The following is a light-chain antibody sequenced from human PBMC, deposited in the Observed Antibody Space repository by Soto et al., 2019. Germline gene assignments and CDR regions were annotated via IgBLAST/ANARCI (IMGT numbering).Light chain of an antibody. Sequence: QSALTQPPSASATPGQRVTISCSGSSSNIGTNYVYWYQQLPGAAPKLLIYRSTQRPSGVPDRFSGSKSGTSASLAISGLRSEDEADYYCAARDDNLGANFVFGTGTKVTVL. V-gene: IGLV1-47*01. CDR3: AARDDNLGANFV. CDR2: RST. CDR1: SSNIGTNY. J-gene: IGLJ1*01.